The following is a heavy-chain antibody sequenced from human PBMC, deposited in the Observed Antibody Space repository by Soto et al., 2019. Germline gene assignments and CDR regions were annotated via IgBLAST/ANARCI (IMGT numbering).Heavy chain of an antibody. V-gene: IGHV3-9*01. D-gene: IGHD2-2*01. CDR3: GQMRSNSWMDYMDV. J-gene: IGHJ6*03. CDR1: GFTFEDYA. CDR2: ISWHRGSL. Sequence: APLVASGGGLVQPGRSLSLSCAASGFTFEDYALYWVRQASGTGLEWVSGISWHRGSLGYADSVKGRFTNARDTAKKALYLPMNRPRGEDPAWYYCGQMRSNSWMDYMDVWGEGNTVTVSS.